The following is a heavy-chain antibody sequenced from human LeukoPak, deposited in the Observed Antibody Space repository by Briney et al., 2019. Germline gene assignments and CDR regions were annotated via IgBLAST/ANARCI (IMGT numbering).Heavy chain of an antibody. J-gene: IGHJ3*02. CDR3: ARGRGRQATDAFDI. CDR1: GYMFTNYW. Sequence: GESLKISCKGSGYMFTNYWIGWVRQMPGKGLEWMGIIYPGDSDIRYSPSFQGQVTISADKSISTAYLQCSSLKASDTAMYYCARGRGRQATDAFDIWGQGTMVTVSS. V-gene: IGHV5-51*01. CDR2: IYPGDSDI. D-gene: IGHD3-16*01.